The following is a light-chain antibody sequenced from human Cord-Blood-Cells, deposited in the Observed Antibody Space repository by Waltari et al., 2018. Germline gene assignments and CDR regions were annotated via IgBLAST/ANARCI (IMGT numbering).Light chain of an antibody. V-gene: IGKV1-5*03. J-gene: IGKJ1*01. Sequence: DIQMTQSPSTLSASVGDSATITCRASQRISSWLAWYQQKPGKAPKRLIYKASSLESGVPSRFSGIGSVTEFTLTISSLQPDDFPTYYCQQYNSYSRTFGQGTKVEIK. CDR2: KAS. CDR1: QRISSW. CDR3: QQYNSYSRT.